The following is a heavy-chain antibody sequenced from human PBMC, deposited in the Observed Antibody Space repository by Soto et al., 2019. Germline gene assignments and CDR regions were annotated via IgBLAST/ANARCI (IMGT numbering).Heavy chain of an antibody. CDR3: ARHARPDLVVGYFDY. CDR2: INPNSGGT. V-gene: IGHV1-2*04. Sequence: QVQLVQSGAEVKKPGASVKVSCKASGYTFTGYYMHWVRQAPGQGLEWMGWINPNSGGTNYAQKLQGWVTMTRDTSISTAYMELSRLRSDDTAVYYCARHARPDLVVGYFDYWGQGTLVTVSS. J-gene: IGHJ4*02. CDR1: GYTFTGYY. D-gene: IGHD6-6*01.